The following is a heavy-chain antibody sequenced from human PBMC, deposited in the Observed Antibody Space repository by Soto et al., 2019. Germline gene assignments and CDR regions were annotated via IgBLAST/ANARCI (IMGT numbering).Heavy chain of an antibody. J-gene: IGHJ3*01. Sequence: QLQLQESGPGLARPSETLSLTCSVSGDPIRTVSYYWAWIRQPPGQPLEWIGSTYYNGISHSNPSLEGRVAISVDTSKNQFSLKVKTVTAADTARYYCARQPVSARRLGAFEVWGQGTVVIVSA. CDR2: TYYNGIS. CDR1: GDPIRTVSYY. V-gene: IGHV4-39*01. D-gene: IGHD6-19*01. CDR3: ARQPVSARRLGAFEV.